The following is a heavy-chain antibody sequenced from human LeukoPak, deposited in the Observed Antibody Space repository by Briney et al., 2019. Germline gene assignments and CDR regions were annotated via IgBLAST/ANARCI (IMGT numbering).Heavy chain of an antibody. V-gene: IGHV3-21*01. CDR1: GFTFSSYS. CDR2: ISSSSSYI. Sequence: PGGSLRLSCAASGFTFSSYSMNWVRQAPGKGLEWVSSISSSSSYIYYADSVKGRFTISRDNAKNSLYLQMNSLRAEDTAVYYCARVVVIAAYDAFDIWGQGTMVTVSS. D-gene: IGHD2-21*01. CDR3: ARVVVIAAYDAFDI. J-gene: IGHJ3*02.